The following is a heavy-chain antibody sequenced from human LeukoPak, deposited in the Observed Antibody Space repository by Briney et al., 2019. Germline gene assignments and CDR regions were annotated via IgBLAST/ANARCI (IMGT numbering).Heavy chain of an antibody. CDR2: IYTSGSI. CDR3: AREGRVGVIRYYFDY. J-gene: IGHJ4*02. D-gene: IGHD3-10*01. CDR1: GGSISSYY. Sequence: SETLSLTCTVSGGSISSYYWSWIRQPAGKGLEWIGRIYTSGSINYNPSLKSRVTMSVDTSKNQFSLKLSSVTAADTAVYYCAREGRVGVIRYYFDYWGQGTLVTVSS. V-gene: IGHV4-4*07.